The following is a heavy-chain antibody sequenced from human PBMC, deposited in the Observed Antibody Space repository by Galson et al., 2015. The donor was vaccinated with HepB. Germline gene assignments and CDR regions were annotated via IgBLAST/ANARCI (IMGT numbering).Heavy chain of an antibody. CDR3: ARHRGIGELVWEH. D-gene: IGHD3-10*01. J-gene: IGHJ1*01. CDR2: IDPSDSYT. V-gene: IGHV5-10-1*01. CDR1: GYSFTTYW. Sequence: QSGAEVKKPGESLKISCKGSGYSFTTYWISWVRQMPGKGLEWMGRIDPSDSYTYYSPSFQDHVSISVDKAITTVYLQWSSLKASYTAMYYCARHRGIGELVWEHWGQGTLVTVSS.